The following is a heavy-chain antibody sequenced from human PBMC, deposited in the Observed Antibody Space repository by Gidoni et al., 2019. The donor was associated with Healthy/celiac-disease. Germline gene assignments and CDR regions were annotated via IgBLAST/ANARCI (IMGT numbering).Heavy chain of an antibody. J-gene: IGHJ4*02. CDR1: GFSLSTSGVG. CDR3: ARTYYYDSSGYYYFDY. D-gene: IGHD3-22*01. Sequence: QITFKESGPTLVKPTQTLTLTCTFSGFSLSTSGVGVGWIRQPPGKALEWLALIYWDDDKRYRPSLKSRVTITKDTSKNQVVLTMTNMDPVDTATYYCARTYYYDSSGYYYFDYWGQGILVTVSS. V-gene: IGHV2-5*02. CDR2: IYWDDDK.